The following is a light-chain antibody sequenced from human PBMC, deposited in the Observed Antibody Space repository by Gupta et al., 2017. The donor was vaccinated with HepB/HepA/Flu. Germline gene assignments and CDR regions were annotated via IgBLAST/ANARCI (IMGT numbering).Light chain of an antibody. CDR3: QVWDSSTVV. CDR2: RDS. V-gene: IGLV3-9*01. Sequence: SYELTQPLSVSVAPGQTARITCGGNNSGSKNVHWYQQKPGQAPVLVIYRDSNRPSGIPERFSGSNSGNTATLTISRAQAGDEADYYCQVWDSSTVVFGGGTKLTVL. CDR1: NSGSKN. J-gene: IGLJ2*01.